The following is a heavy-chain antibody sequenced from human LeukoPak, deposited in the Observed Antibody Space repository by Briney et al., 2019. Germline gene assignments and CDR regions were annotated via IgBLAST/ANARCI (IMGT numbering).Heavy chain of an antibody. J-gene: IGHJ4*02. CDR3: ARDYCGGDCYSYYLDY. D-gene: IGHD2-21*02. Sequence: ASVKVSCKASGYTFTSYDINWVRQATGQGLEWMGWMNPNSGNTGYAQKFQGRVTMTRNTSISTAYMELSSLRSDDTAVYYCARDYCGGDCYSYYLDYWGQGTLVTVSS. CDR1: GYTFTSYD. CDR2: MNPNSGNT. V-gene: IGHV1-8*01.